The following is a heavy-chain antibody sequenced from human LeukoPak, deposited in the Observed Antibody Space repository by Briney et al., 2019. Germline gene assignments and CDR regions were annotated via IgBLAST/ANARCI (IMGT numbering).Heavy chain of an antibody. V-gene: IGHV5-51*01. D-gene: IGHD3-22*01. Sequence: GESLKISCKASGYTFTDYWIGWVRQMPGKGLEWMGIIYPGDSDTRYSPSFQGQVTISADKSISTAYLQWSSLKASDTAMYYCARNRYYYDSSGYYYPFDYWGQGTLVTVSS. J-gene: IGHJ4*02. CDR2: IYPGDSDT. CDR3: ARNRYYYDSSGYYYPFDY. CDR1: GYTFTDYW.